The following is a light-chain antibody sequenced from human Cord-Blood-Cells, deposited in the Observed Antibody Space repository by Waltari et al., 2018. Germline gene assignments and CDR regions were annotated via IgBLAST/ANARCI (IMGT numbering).Light chain of an antibody. J-gene: IGLJ3*02. CDR1: SSNIGSNT. Sequence: QSVLTQPPSASGTPGQRVTISCSGSSSNIGSNTVNWYQQLPGTAPKLLIYSNNQRPAGVADRFSGSKSVTAASLAISGLQSEDEADYYCAACDDSLNGWVFGGGTKLTVL. CDR2: SNN. V-gene: IGLV1-44*01. CDR3: AACDDSLNGWV.